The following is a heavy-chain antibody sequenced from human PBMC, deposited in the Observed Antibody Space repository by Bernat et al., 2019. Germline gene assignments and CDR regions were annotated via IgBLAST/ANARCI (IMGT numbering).Heavy chain of an antibody. V-gene: IGHV5-51*01. D-gene: IGHD3-3*01. CDR3: ARLPYYDFWSGYYSSYMDV. Sequence: EVQLVQSGAEVKKPGESLKISCKGSGYSFTSYWIGWVRQMPGKGLEWMGLIYPGDSDTRYSPSFQGQVTISADKSISTAYLQWSSLKASDTAMYYCARLPYYDFWSGYYSSYMDVWGKGTTVTVSS. J-gene: IGHJ6*03. CDR2: IYPGDSDT. CDR1: GYSFTSYW.